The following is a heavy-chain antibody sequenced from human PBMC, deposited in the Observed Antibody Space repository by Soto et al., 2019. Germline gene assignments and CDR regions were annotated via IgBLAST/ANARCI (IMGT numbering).Heavy chain of an antibody. CDR2: IYYSGST. CDR3: ARTRGSSEDLYYDGMDV. D-gene: IGHD3-10*01. J-gene: IGHJ6*02. Sequence: SETLSLTCTVSGGSISSSSYYWGWTRQPPGKGLEWIGSIYYSGSTYYNPSLKSRVTISVDTSKNQFSLKLSSVTAADTAVYYCARTRGSSEDLYYDGMDVWGQGTTVT. CDR1: GGSISSSSYY. V-gene: IGHV4-39*01.